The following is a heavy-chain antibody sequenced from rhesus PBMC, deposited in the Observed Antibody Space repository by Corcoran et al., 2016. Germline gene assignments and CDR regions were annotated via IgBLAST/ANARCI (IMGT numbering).Heavy chain of an antibody. J-gene: IGHJ4*01. Sequence: QVQLQESGPGLVKPSETLSLTCPVSGAYIRSNYWSWLRQPPGKGLAWMGQITGNSGNSDYNPSLKCRVTISKDASKNQFSLKLSSLTAADTAVYYCAKHGGWSFDSWGQGVLVTVSS. D-gene: IGHD6-37*01. CDR2: ITGNSGNS. V-gene: IGHV4-80*01. CDR1: GAYIRSNY. CDR3: AKHGGWSFDS.